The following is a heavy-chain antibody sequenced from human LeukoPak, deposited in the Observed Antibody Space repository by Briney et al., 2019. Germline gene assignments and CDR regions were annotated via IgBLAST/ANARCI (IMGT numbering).Heavy chain of an antibody. CDR3: ARQGVGYSGSASKRYYYGMDV. D-gene: IGHD5-12*01. J-gene: IGHJ6*02. CDR1: GGSISTYY. CDR2: ISNSGST. V-gene: IGHV4-59*08. Sequence: SETLSLTCTVSGGSISTYYLSWVRQTPGKGLEWIAYISNSGSTDYNPSLKSRVTISVDTSKNQFSLRRGSVTAADTAVYYCARQGVGYSGSASKRYYYGMDVWGQGTTVTVSS.